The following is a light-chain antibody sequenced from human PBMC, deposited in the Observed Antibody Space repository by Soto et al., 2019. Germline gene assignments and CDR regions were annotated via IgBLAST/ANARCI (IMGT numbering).Light chain of an antibody. CDR3: QSYDSSLSAWV. CDR2: ANS. V-gene: IGLV1-40*01. J-gene: IGLJ3*02. CDR1: SSNIGAGYD. Sequence: QPVLTQPPSVSGAPGQRVTISCTESSSNIGAGYDVHWYQQLPGTAPKLLIYANSNRPSGVPDRFSDSKSGTSASLAITGLQAEDEADYYCQSYDSSLSAWVFGGGTKLTVL.